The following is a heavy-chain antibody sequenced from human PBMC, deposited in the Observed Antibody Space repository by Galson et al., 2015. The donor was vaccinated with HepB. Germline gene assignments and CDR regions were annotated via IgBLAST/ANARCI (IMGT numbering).Heavy chain of an antibody. CDR2: INAGNGNT. V-gene: IGHV1-3*01. D-gene: IGHD1-26*01. CDR3: ARDTAFSVGAGGYFDY. CDR1: GYTFTSYA. J-gene: IGHJ4*02. Sequence: SVKVSCKASGYTFTSYAMHWVRQAPGQRLEWMGWINAGNGNTKYSQKFQGRVTITRDTSASTAYMELSSLRSEDTAVYYCARDTAFSVGAGGYFDYWGQGTLVTVSS.